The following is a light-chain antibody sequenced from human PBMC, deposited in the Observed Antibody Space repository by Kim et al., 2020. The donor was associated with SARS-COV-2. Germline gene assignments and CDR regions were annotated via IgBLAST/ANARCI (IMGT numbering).Light chain of an antibody. V-gene: IGLV2-14*04. CDR2: DVS. Sequence: GQSITISCTGTSNDVGGYNFVSWYQQHPGKAPKLMIYDVSKRPSGVSDRFSGSKSGNTASLTISGLQAEDEADYYCSSYTTGSTVVFGGGTQLTVL. CDR3: SSYTTGSTVV. CDR1: SNDVGGYNF. J-gene: IGLJ2*01.